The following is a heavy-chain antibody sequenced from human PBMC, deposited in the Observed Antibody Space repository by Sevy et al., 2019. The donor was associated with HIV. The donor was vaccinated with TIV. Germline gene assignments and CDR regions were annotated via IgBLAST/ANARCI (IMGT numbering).Heavy chain of an antibody. J-gene: IGHJ4*02. Sequence: GGSLRLSCVASGFAFSTHAMHWVRQAPDKGLEWVAVISYDGTNKNYADSVKDRFTISRDNSKNTLYQQMNSLRADDTAVYYCAREFTGWDLRLDYWGQGTLVTVSS. V-gene: IGHV3-30-3*01. CDR1: GFAFSTHA. CDR2: ISYDGTNK. D-gene: IGHD1-26*01. CDR3: AREFTGWDLRLDY.